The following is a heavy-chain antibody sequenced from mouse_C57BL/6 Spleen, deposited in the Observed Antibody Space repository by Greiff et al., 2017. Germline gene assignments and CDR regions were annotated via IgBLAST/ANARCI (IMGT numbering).Heavy chain of an antibody. CDR3: TRGGYDVAMDD. CDR2: ISSGGDYI. Sequence: EVKLVESGEGLVKPGGSLKLSCAASGFTFSSYAMSWVRQTPEKRLEWVAYISSGGDYIYYTDTVKGRFTISRDNARNTLYLQLSSLKSEDTAMYYCTRGGYDVAMDDWGQGTSVTVSS. CDR1: GFTFSSYA. J-gene: IGHJ4*01. V-gene: IGHV5-9-1*02. D-gene: IGHD2-14*01.